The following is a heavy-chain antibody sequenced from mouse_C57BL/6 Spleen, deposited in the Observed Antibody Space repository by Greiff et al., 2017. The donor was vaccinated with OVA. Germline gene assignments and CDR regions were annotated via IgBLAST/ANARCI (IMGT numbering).Heavy chain of an antibody. CDR2: IYPRSGNT. J-gene: IGHJ2*01. Sequence: QVQLQQSGAELARPGASVKLSCKASGYTFTSYGISWVKQRTGQGLEWIGEIYPRSGNTYYNEKFKGKATLTADKSSSTAYMELRSLTSEDSAVDFCARSDYYGSSPYFDDWGQGTTLTVSS. CDR3: ARSDYYGSSPYFDD. CDR1: GYTFTSYG. D-gene: IGHD1-1*01. V-gene: IGHV1-81*01.